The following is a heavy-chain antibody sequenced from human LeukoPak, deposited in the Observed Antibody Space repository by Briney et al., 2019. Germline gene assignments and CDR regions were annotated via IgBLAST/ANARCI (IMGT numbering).Heavy chain of an antibody. Sequence: GGSLRLSCEVSGFTFRNYWMTWVRQAPGRGLEWVANIKPDGSEKNYVDSVKGRFTISRDDARNSLFLQMNSLRPEDTAVYFCARNDVAAAGDYWGQGTLVTVSS. J-gene: IGHJ4*02. CDR3: ARNDVAAAGDY. CDR1: GFTFRNYW. D-gene: IGHD6-13*01. CDR2: IKPDGSEK. V-gene: IGHV3-7*01.